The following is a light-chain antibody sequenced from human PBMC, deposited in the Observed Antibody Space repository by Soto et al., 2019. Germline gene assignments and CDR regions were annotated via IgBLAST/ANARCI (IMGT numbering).Light chain of an antibody. J-gene: IGKJ2*01. Sequence: EIVMTQSPATLSVSPGERATLSCRASESVSSNLAWYQQKPGQAPSLLIYDASTRATAIPARFSGSGSGTEFTLTISSLQSEDFAVYHCQQYNNWPQTFGQGTKLEIK. CDR1: ESVSSN. CDR2: DAS. CDR3: QQYNNWPQT. V-gene: IGKV3-15*01.